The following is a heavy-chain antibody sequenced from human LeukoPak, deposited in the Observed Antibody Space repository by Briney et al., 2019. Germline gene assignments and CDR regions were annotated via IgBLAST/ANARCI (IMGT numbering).Heavy chain of an antibody. CDR2: IKYGGTHK. CDR3: ASSHDSSGND. CDR1: GIRFSSYW. J-gene: IGHJ4*02. Sequence: GGSLRLSCVASGIRFSSYWMAWVRQAPGKGLEWVANIKYGGTHKFYAASVKGRFIISRDNAKNSLFLEMNSLTADDTAVYFCASSHDSSGNDWGQGTLVTVSS. D-gene: IGHD3-22*01. V-gene: IGHV3-7*01.